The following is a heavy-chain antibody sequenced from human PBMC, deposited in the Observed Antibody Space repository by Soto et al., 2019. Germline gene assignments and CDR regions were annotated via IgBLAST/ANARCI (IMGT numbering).Heavy chain of an antibody. CDR3: ATGSGWYSPDY. Sequence: PXGSLRLSCAASGFTFSSNWMHWVRQGPGKGLVWVSRIDNDGSSRDYADSVKGRFTISRDNAKNTLYLEMSSLRAEDTAVYYCATGSGWYSPDYWGQGTLVTVSS. CDR1: GFTFSSNW. J-gene: IGHJ4*02. D-gene: IGHD6-19*01. V-gene: IGHV3-74*01. CDR2: IDNDGSSR.